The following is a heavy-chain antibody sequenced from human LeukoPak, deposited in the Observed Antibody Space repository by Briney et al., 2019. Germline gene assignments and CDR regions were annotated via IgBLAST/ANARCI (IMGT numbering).Heavy chain of an antibody. CDR1: GGTFSSYA. V-gene: IGHV1-69*04. D-gene: IGHD5-18*01. CDR2: IIPILGIA. CDR3: ARDRRSYSYGPDGD. Sequence: SVKVSCKASGGTFSSYAISWVRQAPGQGLEWMGRIIPILGIANYAQKLQGRVTMTTDTSTSTAYMELRSLRSDDTAVYYCARDRRSYSYGPDGDWGQGTLVTVSS. J-gene: IGHJ4*02.